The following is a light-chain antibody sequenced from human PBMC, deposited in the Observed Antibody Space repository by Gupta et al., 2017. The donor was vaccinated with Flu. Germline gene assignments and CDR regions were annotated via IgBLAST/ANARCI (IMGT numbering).Light chain of an antibody. CDR2: ETN. V-gene: IGLV1-51*02. Sequence: QSVLTQPPSVSAAPGQTVTISCSGSSSNIGNNYVSWYQQFPGTAPKLLIYETNRRPSGIPDRFSGSKSGTSATLGITGLQPGDEADYYCASWDNSRSATVFGGGTKVTVL. J-gene: IGLJ3*02. CDR1: SSNIGNNY. CDR3: ASWDNSRSATV.